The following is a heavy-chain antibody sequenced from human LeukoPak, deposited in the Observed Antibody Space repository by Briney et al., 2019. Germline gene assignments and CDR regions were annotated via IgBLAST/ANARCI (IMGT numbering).Heavy chain of an antibody. CDR1: GFTFSSYA. CDR3: AKANDSSGYYYPFDY. CDR2: ISGSGGST. Sequence: PGGSLRLSCAASGFTFSSYAMRWVRQAPGKGLEWVSSISGSGGSTYYADSVKGRLTISRDNSKNTLYLQMNSLRAEDTAVYYCAKANDSSGYYYPFDYWGQGTLVTVSS. J-gene: IGHJ4*02. V-gene: IGHV3-23*01. D-gene: IGHD3-22*01.